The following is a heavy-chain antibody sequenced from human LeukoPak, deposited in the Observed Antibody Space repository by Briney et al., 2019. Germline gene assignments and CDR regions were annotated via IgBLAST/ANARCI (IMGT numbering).Heavy chain of an antibody. V-gene: IGHV3-21*01. CDR1: GFTFSSYN. CDR3: ARADRDSDWYIDDC. CDR2: IDTTSEYI. D-gene: IGHD6-19*01. J-gene: IGHJ4*02. Sequence: GGSLRLSCAASGFTFSSYNMNWVRQSPGKGLEWAASIDTTSEYIFYTDSLKGRFTISRDNAKNSLYLQMNNLRAEDTAVYYCARADRDSDWYIDDCWGQGTLVTVSS.